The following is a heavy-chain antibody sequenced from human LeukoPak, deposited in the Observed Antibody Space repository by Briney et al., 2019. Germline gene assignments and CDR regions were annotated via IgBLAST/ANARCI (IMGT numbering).Heavy chain of an antibody. D-gene: IGHD6-19*01. CDR2: ISAYNGNT. Sequence: ASVKVSCKASGYTFTGYYMHWVRQAPGQGLEWMGWISAYNGNTNYAQKLQGRVTMTTDTSTSTAYMELRSLRSDDTAVYYCARGRAVADPLDYWGQGTLVTVSS. CDR3: ARGRAVADPLDY. V-gene: IGHV1-18*04. CDR1: GYTFTGYY. J-gene: IGHJ4*02.